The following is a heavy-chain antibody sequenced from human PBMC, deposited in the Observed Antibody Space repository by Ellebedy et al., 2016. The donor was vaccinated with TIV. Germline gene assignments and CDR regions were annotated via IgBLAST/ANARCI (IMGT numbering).Heavy chain of an antibody. CDR3: ARELRGNFFDY. V-gene: IGHV4-4*02. Sequence: SETLSLXCDVSGVSVSSSNWWSWVRQSPGKGLEWIGEIFHSGSSKYNPSLKSRVTISLDKSKNQISLRLTSVAAADTAVYYCARELRGNFFDYWGQGALVTVSS. CDR1: GVSVSSSNW. J-gene: IGHJ4*02. CDR2: IFHSGSS. D-gene: IGHD5-24*01.